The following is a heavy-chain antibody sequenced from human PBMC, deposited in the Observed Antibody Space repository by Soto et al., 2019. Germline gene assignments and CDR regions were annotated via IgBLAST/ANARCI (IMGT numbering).Heavy chain of an antibody. D-gene: IGHD3-10*01. CDR1: GDSVSNNSAV. Sequence: QVQLQQSGPGLVKPSQTLSLTCAISGDSVSNNSAVWSWIRQSPSRGLEWLGRTYYRSKWYNDYAVSVKGRITINPDTSKNQFSLQVNSVTPEDTAVYYCARGDRFGAYYGLDVWGQGTPVTVS. J-gene: IGHJ6*02. CDR3: ARGDRFGAYYGLDV. V-gene: IGHV6-1*01. CDR2: TYYRSKWYN.